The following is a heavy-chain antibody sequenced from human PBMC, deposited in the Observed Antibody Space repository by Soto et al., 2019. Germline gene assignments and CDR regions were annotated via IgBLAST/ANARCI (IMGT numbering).Heavy chain of an antibody. V-gene: IGHV1-18*01. J-gene: IGHJ6*02. CDR2: ISAYNGNT. D-gene: IGHD3-3*01. Sequence: GLEWMGWISAYNGNTNYAQKLQGRVTMTTDASTSTAYMELRSLRSDDTAVYYCARRGDYDFWSGYYSLFDYGMDVWGQGTTVTVSS. CDR3: ARRGDYDFWSGYYSLFDYGMDV.